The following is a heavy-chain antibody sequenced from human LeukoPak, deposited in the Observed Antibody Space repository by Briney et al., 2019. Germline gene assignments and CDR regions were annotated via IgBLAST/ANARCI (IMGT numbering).Heavy chain of an antibody. D-gene: IGHD3-22*01. CDR3: ARLAYYLDSSGYYLYYFDN. CDR1: GGSISTYY. J-gene: IGHJ4*02. CDR2: IYYDGTT. Sequence: SETLSLTCIISGGSISTYYWSWIRQPPGKELEWIGYIYYDGTTDYNPSLKSRVTISVDTSKNQFSLKLSSVTAADTAVYFCARLAYYLDSSGYYLYYFDNWGQGTPVTVSS. V-gene: IGHV4-59*12.